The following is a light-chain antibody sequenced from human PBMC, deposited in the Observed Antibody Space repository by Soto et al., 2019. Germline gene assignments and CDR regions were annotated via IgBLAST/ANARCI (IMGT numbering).Light chain of an antibody. CDR3: QSRSEWLVR. V-gene: IGKV3-11*01. J-gene: IGKJ4*02. Sequence: SAATRASCPGARNTLSCRASQSVRSYLAWYQQKPGQAPRLLISDASNRATGIPARFSGSGSGTDFTLTVGRLEAEECAGDFCQSRSEWLVRFGAGT. CDR2: DAS. CDR1: QSVRSY.